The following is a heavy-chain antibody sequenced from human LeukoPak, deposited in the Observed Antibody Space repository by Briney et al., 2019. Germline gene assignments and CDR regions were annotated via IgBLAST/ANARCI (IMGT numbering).Heavy chain of an antibody. V-gene: IGHV4-30-4*01. D-gene: IGHD3-22*01. Sequence: SETLSLTCTVSGYSISSGYYWSWIRQPPGKGLEWIGYIYYSGSTYYNPSLKSRVTISVDTSKNQFSLKLSSVTAADTAVYYCARTDYGDSSYYYDTGGAFDIWGQGTMVTVSS. CDR2: IYYSGST. CDR3: ARTDYGDSSYYYDTGGAFDI. CDR1: GYSISSGYY. J-gene: IGHJ3*02.